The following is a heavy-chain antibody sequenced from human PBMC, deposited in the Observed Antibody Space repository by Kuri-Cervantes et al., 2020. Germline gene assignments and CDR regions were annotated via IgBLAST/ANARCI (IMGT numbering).Heavy chain of an antibody. CDR2: ISYDGSNK. CDR1: GFTLSSYA. J-gene: IGHJ4*02. CDR3: AREDDYGDYVGAFDY. Sequence: GESLKIPCAASGFTLSSYAMHWVRQAPGKGLEWVAVISYDGSNKYYADSVKGRFTISRDNSKNTLYLQMNSLRAEDTAVYYCAREDDYGDYVGAFDYLGQGTLLTVSS. D-gene: IGHD4-17*01. V-gene: IGHV3-30-3*01.